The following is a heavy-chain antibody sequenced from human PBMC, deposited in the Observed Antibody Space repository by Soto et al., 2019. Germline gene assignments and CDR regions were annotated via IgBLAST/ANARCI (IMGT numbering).Heavy chain of an antibody. CDR2: VNGDGSST. D-gene: IGHD6-6*01. CDR1: GFSLTDVW. J-gene: IGHJ4*02. CDR3: ARGGPYSSSEVDY. V-gene: IGHV3-74*01. Sequence: PGGSLRLSCAVSGFSLTDVWMSWVRQAPGKGLVWVSRVNGDGSSTSYADSVKGRFTISRDNAKNTLYLQMNSLRVEDTAVYYCARGGPYSSSEVDYWGQGTLVTVSS.